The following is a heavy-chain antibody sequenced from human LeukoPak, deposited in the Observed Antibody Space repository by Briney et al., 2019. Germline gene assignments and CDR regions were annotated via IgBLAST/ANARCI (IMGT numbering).Heavy chain of an antibody. Sequence: ASVKVSCKASGYTFTGYYMHWVRQAPGQGLEWMGWINPNSGGTNYAQKFQGGVTMTRDTSISTAYMELSRLRSDDTAVYYCARVLTIQLWGYYFDYWGQGTLVTVSS. V-gene: IGHV1-2*02. CDR2: INPNSGGT. CDR3: ARVLTIQLWGYYFDY. CDR1: GYTFTGYY. D-gene: IGHD5-18*01. J-gene: IGHJ4*02.